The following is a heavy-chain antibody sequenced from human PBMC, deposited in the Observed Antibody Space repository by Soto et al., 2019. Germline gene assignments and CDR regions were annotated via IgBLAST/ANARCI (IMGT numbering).Heavy chain of an antibody. D-gene: IGHD1-26*01. CDR2: IYYSGST. CDR1: GYNISSSNW. Sequence: SETLSLTCAVSGYNISSSNWWGWIRQPPGKGLEWIGYIYYSGSTNYNPSLKSRVTISVDTSKNQFSLKLSSVTAADTAVYYCARGRVRATRGGLNYYGMDVWGQGTTVTVSS. CDR3: ARGRVRATRGGLNYYGMDV. V-gene: IGHV4-28*03. J-gene: IGHJ6*02.